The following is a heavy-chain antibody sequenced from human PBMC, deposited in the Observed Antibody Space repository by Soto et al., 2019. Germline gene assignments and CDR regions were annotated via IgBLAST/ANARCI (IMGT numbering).Heavy chain of an antibody. D-gene: IGHD6-19*01. CDR1: GYTFTSYG. V-gene: IGHV1-18*04. CDR2: ISAYNGNT. Sequence: ASVKVSCKASGYTFTSYGISWVRQAPGQGLEWMGWISAYNGNTNYAQKPQGRVTMTTDTSTSTAYMELRSLRSDDTAVYYCARDRIAVAGTYYYYYYGMDVWGQGTTVTVS. CDR3: ARDRIAVAGTYYYYYYGMDV. J-gene: IGHJ6*02.